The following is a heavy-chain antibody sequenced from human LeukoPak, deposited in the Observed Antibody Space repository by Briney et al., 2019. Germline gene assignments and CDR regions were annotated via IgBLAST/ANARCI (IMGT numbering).Heavy chain of an antibody. D-gene: IGHD5-12*01. Sequence: PGGSLRLSCTVSGFTVSSNSMSWVRQAPGKGLEWVSFIYSGGNTHYSDSVKGRFTISRDNSKNTLYLQMNSLRAEDTAVYYCARDRWILDYWGQGTLVTVSS. J-gene: IGHJ4*02. CDR2: IYSGGNT. V-gene: IGHV3-53*01. CDR3: ARDRWILDY. CDR1: GFTVSSNS.